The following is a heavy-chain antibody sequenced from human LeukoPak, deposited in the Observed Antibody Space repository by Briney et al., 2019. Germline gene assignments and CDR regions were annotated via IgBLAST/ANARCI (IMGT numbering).Heavy chain of an antibody. D-gene: IGHD3-22*01. V-gene: IGHV1-18*01. CDR1: GYTFSSYC. CDR3: ARSRGDDSSGYHII. CDR2: ISAYNGNT. J-gene: IGHJ4*02. Sequence: ASVKVSCKASGYTFSSYCITWVRQAPGQGLEWMGWISAYNGNTNYAQKLQGRVTMTTDTSTSPAYMELRSVRSDDTAVYYCARSRGDDSSGYHIIWSQGTLVTVS.